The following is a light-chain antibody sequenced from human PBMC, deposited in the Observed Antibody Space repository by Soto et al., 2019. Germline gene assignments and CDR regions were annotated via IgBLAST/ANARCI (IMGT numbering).Light chain of an antibody. Sequence: DIQMTQSPSALSASVGDRVTITCRARQTISTYLNWYQQKPGKAPKLLIYAASTLQSGFPSRFSGSGSGTDFTLTISSLQPEDFATYYCQQSLGIPYTFGQGTRLEIK. CDR3: QQSLGIPYT. V-gene: IGKV1-39*01. CDR2: AAS. J-gene: IGKJ2*01. CDR1: QTISTY.